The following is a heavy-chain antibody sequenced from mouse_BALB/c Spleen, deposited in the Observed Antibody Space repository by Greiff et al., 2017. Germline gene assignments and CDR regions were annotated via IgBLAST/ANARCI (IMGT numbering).Heavy chain of an antibody. J-gene: IGHJ2*01. Sequence: QVQLQQSGPELVKPGASVRISCKASGYTFTSYYIHWVKQRPGQGLEWIGWIYPGNVNTKYNEKFKGKATLTADKSSSTAYMQLSSLTSEDSAVYFCARGTTAFDYWGQGTTLTVSS. D-gene: IGHD1-2*01. CDR2: IYPGNVNT. CDR1: GYTFTSYY. V-gene: IGHV1S56*01. CDR3: ARGTTAFDY.